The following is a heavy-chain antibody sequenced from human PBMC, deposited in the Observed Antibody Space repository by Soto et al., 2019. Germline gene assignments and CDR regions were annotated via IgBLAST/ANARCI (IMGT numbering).Heavy chain of an antibody. V-gene: IGHV4-38-2*02. CDR2: IYHSGST. CDR1: GYSISSGYY. D-gene: IGHD1-26*01. Sequence: SETLSLTCAVSGYSISSGYYWGWIRQPPGKGLEWIGSIYHSGSTYYNPSLKSRVTISVGTSKNQFSLKLSSVTAADKAVYYCARDGQWEIYYFDYWGQGTMVTV. CDR3: ARDGQWEIYYFDY. J-gene: IGHJ4*02.